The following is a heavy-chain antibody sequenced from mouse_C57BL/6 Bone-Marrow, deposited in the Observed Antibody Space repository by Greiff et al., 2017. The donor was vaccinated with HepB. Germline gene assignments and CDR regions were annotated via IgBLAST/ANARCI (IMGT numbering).Heavy chain of an antibody. V-gene: IGHV1-50*01. D-gene: IGHD2-1*01. Sequence: QVHLQQPGAELVKPGASVKLSCKASGYTFTSYWMQWVNQRPGQGLEWVGMIHPADSFTNYNQKFTGKATLTVDTSSSTAYMQLSSLTSEDSAVYYCARDYGNPPGSYYFDYWGQGTTLTVSS. J-gene: IGHJ2*01. CDR1: GYTFTSYW. CDR3: ARDYGNPPGSYYFDY. CDR2: IHPADSFT.